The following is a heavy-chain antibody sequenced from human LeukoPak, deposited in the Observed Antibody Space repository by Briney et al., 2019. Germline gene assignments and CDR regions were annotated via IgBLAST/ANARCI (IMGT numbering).Heavy chain of an antibody. J-gene: IGHJ3*02. CDR1: AYTFTAYY. CDR3: ARRSRNGLDAFDI. CDR2: PDPNSGDT. Sequence: ASVKVSCKASAYTFTAYYLHWVRQAPGQGFQWMGWPDPNSGDTEYAQKFQGRVTMTRDGSISTAYMDLGRLTSDDTAVYYCARRSRNGLDAFDIWGQGTMVTVSS. D-gene: IGHD1-14*01. V-gene: IGHV1-2*02.